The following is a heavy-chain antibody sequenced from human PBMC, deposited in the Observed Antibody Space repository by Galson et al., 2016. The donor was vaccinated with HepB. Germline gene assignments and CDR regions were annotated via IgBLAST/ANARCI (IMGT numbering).Heavy chain of an antibody. Sequence: SLRLSCAASGFTFSSYSMNWVRQAPGKGLEWVSYISSSSSTIYYADSVKGRFTISRDNAKNSPYLQMNSMRDEDTAGYYCARERRVGAPDYWGQGTLVTVSS. J-gene: IGHJ4*02. CDR2: ISSSSSTI. V-gene: IGHV3-48*02. CDR3: ARERRVGAPDY. D-gene: IGHD1-26*01. CDR1: GFTFSSYS.